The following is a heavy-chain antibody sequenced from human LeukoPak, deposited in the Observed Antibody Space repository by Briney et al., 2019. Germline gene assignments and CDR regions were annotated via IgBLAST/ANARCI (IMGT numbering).Heavy chain of an antibody. CDR1: GFTFSSYS. D-gene: IGHD6-19*01. CDR3: AREVRAVAGKAYFDY. J-gene: IGHJ4*02. Sequence: GGSLRLSCAASGFTFSSYSMNWVRQAPGKGLEWVSSISSSSSYIYYADSVKGRFTISRNNAKNSLYLQMNSLRAEDTAVYYCAREVRAVAGKAYFDYWGQGTLVTVSS. V-gene: IGHV3-21*01. CDR2: ISSSSSYI.